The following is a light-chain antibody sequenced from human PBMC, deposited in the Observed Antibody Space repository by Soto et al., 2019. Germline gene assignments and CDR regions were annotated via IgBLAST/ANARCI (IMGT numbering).Light chain of an antibody. V-gene: IGLV1-44*01. Sequence: QSLLTQPPSASGTPGQRVTISCSGSSSNIGSNTVNWYQQLPGTAPKLLIYSNNQRPSGVPDRFSGSKSGTSASLAISGLQSEDEADDYCAAWDDSLNGYVFGTGTKVTVL. J-gene: IGLJ1*01. CDR3: AAWDDSLNGYV. CDR1: SSNIGSNT. CDR2: SNN.